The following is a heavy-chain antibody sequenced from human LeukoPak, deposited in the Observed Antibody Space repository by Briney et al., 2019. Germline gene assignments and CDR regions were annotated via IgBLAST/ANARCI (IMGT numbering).Heavy chain of an antibody. D-gene: IGHD5-18*01. J-gene: IGHJ4*02. CDR1: GGSISSYY. CDR2: IYYSGST. CDR3: ARHLSSYGAFFFDS. V-gene: IGHV4-59*08. Sequence: SETLSLTCTVSGGSISSYYWSWIRQPPGKGLEWIGYIYYSGSTNYNPSLKSRVTISVDTSKNQLSLTLSSVTAADTAVYYCARHLSSYGAFFFDSWGQGTLVTVSS.